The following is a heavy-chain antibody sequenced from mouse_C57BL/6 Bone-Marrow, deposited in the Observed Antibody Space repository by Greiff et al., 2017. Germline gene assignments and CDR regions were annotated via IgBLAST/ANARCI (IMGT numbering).Heavy chain of an antibody. CDR3: ARQGNGYPYYFDY. CDR2: IYPGDGDT. V-gene: IGHV1-80*01. J-gene: IGHJ2*01. D-gene: IGHD2-14*01. CDR1: GYAFSSYW. Sequence: QVQLKESGAELVKPGASVKISCKASGYAFSSYWMNWVKQRPGKGLEWIGQIYPGDGDTNYNGKFKGKATLTADKSSSTAYMQLSSLTSEDSAVYVGARQGNGYPYYFDYWGQGTTLTVSS.